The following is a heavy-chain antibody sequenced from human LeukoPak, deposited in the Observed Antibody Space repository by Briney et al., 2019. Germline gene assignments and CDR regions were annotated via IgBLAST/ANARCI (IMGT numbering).Heavy chain of an antibody. Sequence: ASVKVSYKASGYTFTSYGISWVRQAPGQGLEWMGWISAYNGNTNYAQKLQGRVTMTTDTSTSTAYMELRSLRSDDTAVYYCARVPVYCSGGSCYSLNYYYGMDVWGQGTTVTVSS. CDR1: GYTFTSYG. D-gene: IGHD2-15*01. V-gene: IGHV1-18*01. CDR2: ISAYNGNT. CDR3: ARVPVYCSGGSCYSLNYYYGMDV. J-gene: IGHJ6*02.